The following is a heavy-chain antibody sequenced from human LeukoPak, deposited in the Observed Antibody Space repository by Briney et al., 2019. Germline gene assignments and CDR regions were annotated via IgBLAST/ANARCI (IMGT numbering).Heavy chain of an antibody. Sequence: GGSLRLSCAASGFTFSTYVMHWVRQAPGRGLGWVAVIAYDGNNKYYAASVKGRFTISRDNSNNTPYVQMNNLRAEDTAVYYCATVDSSGWQNIDYWGQGTLVTVSS. D-gene: IGHD6-19*01. V-gene: IGHV3-30*03. J-gene: IGHJ4*02. CDR1: GFTFSTYV. CDR3: ATVDSSGWQNIDY. CDR2: IAYDGNNK.